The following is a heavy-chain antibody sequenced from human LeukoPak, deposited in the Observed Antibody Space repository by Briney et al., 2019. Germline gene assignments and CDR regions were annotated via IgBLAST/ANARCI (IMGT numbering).Heavy chain of an antibody. V-gene: IGHV3-64*01. CDR3: ARAPCGGDCYSGFDY. Sequence: GGSLRLSCAASGFTSSSYAMHWVRQAPGKGLEYVSAISSNGGSTYYANSVKGRFTISRDNSKNTLYLQMGSLRAEDMAVYYCARAPCGGDCYSGFDYWGQGTLVTVSS. D-gene: IGHD2-21*02. CDR1: GFTSSSYA. CDR2: ISSNGGST. J-gene: IGHJ4*02.